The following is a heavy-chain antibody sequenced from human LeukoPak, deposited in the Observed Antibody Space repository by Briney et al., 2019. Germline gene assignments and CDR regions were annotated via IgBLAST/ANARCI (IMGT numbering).Heavy chain of an antibody. V-gene: IGHV4-34*01. J-gene: IGHJ4*02. CDR2: INHGGST. CDR1: GGSFSGYY. Sequence: PSETLSLTCAVYGGSFSGYYWSWIRQPPGKGLEWIGEINHGGSTNYNPSLKSRVTISVDTSKNQFSLKLSSVTAADTAVYYCARGLPRGYSYGRSNFDYWGQGTLVTVSS. CDR3: ARGLPRGYSYGRSNFDY. D-gene: IGHD5-18*01.